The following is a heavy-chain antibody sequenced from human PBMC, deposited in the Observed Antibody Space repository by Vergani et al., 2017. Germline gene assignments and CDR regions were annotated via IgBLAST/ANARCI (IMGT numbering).Heavy chain of an antibody. D-gene: IGHD4-17*01. J-gene: IGHJ4*02. V-gene: IGHV3-9*01. CDR3: AKAYYGDYYFDY. CDR1: GFTFDDYA. Sequence: EVQLVESGGGLVQPGRSLRLSCAASGFTFDDYAMHWVRQAPGKGLEWVSGISWNSGSIGYADSVKGRFTISRDNSKNTLYLQMNSLRAEDTAVYYCAKAYYGDYYFDYWGQGTLVTVSS. CDR2: ISWNSGSI.